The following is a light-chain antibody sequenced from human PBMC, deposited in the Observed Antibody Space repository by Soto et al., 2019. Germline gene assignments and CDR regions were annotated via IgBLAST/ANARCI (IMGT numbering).Light chain of an antibody. CDR2: DVT. V-gene: IGLV2-11*01. CDR1: ITDVGKYNY. J-gene: IGLJ1*01. Sequence: QSALTQPRSVSGSPGQSVTISCTGTITDVGKYNYVSWYQQHPGKAPKLLIYDVTQRPSGVPDRFSGSKSGNTASLTISGLQAEDEADYYCCSYAGSYTDVFGVGTKLTVL. CDR3: CSYAGSYTDV.